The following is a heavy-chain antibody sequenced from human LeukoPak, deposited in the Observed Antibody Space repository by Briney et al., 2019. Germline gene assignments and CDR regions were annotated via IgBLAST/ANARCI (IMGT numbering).Heavy chain of an antibody. V-gene: IGHV3-23*01. CDR2: INGDGSNGTSGRS. J-gene: IGHJ6*02. CDR3: AKGDVFTGVFYYYGMDV. D-gene: IGHD3-9*01. CDR1: GFTFSNFA. Sequence: GGSLRLSCAASGFTFSNFAMSWVRQAPGKGLEWVSVINGDGSNGTSGRSDYADSVKGRFPISGHNSKNTLYLQMNSLRAEDAAVYYCAKGDVFTGVFYYYGMDVWGQGTTVTVSS.